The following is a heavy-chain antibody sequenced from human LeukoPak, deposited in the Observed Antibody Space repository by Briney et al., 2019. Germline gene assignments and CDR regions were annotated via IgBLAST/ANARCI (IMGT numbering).Heavy chain of an antibody. CDR1: GFTFSSYA. CDR2: ISGSGGST. D-gene: IGHD3-22*01. Sequence: GGSLRLSCAASGFTFSSYAMSWVRQAPGKGLEWVSAISGSGGSTYYADSVKGRFTISRDNSKNTLYLQMNSLRAEDTAVYYCAKGDITMIVVVTNFDYWGQGTLVTVSS. V-gene: IGHV3-23*01. CDR3: AKGDITMIVVVTNFDY. J-gene: IGHJ4*02.